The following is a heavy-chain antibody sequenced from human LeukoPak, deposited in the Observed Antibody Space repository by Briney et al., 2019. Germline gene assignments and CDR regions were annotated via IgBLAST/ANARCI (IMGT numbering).Heavy chain of an antibody. Sequence: GGSLRLSCAASGLRFNTYWMSWVRQAPGKGLEWVANIKQDGNEKYYADSVKGRFTISRDNGKNSLDLQMNSLRADDTAVYYCARDTLGEGEDANYAVYYFDYWGQGTVVTVSS. V-gene: IGHV3-7*01. CDR1: GLRFNTYW. CDR3: ARDTLGEGEDANYAVYYFDY. CDR2: IKQDGNEK. D-gene: IGHD4/OR15-4a*01. J-gene: IGHJ4*02.